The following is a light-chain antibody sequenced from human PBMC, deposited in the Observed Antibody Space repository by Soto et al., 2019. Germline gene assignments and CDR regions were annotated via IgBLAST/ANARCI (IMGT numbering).Light chain of an antibody. CDR3: QSYDSRLSVV. CDR2: GNS. CDR1: SSNIGAGYD. Sequence: QSVLTQPPSVSGAPGQRVTISCTGSSSNIGAGYDVHWYQQLPGTAPKLLIYGNSNRPSGVPDRFSGSKSGTSASLAITGLHAEDEADYYCQSYDSRLSVVFGGGTKLTVL. J-gene: IGLJ3*02. V-gene: IGLV1-40*01.